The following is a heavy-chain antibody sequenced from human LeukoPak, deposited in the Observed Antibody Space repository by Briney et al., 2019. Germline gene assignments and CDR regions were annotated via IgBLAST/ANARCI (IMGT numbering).Heavy chain of an antibody. V-gene: IGHV3-74*01. Sequence: GWSLRLSCAASGFTFSNYWMHWVRQAPGKGLVWVLCLNTDGSYTTYADSVKGRFTISRDNAKNTLYLQMNSLRDEDTAVYYCTKDLTRAEDYWGQGTLVTVSS. J-gene: IGHJ4*02. CDR2: LNTDGSYT. CDR3: TKDLTRAEDY. CDR1: GFTFSNYW. D-gene: IGHD2-15*01.